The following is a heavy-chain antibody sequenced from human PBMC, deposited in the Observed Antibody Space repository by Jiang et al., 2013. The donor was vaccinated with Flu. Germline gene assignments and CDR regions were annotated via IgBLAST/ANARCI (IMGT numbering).Heavy chain of an antibody. CDR1: GFTFSTYG. V-gene: IGHV3-23*01. J-gene: IGHJ4*02. CDR2: ISGSGGNT. CDR3: AKDGLRFDY. Sequence: GVVQPGRSLRLSCAASGFTFSTYGMHWVRQAPGKGLEWVSAISGSGGNTYYADSVKGRFTISRDNSKNTLYLQMNGLRADDTAVYYCAKDGLRFDYWGQGALVTVSS. D-gene: IGHD2-15*01.